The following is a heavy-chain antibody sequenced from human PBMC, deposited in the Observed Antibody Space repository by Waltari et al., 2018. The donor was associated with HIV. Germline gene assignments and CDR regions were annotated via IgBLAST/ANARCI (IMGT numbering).Heavy chain of an antibody. J-gene: IGHJ4*02. V-gene: IGHV4-39*02. D-gene: IGHD6-6*01. Sequence: QLQLQESGPGLVKPSATLSLTCAVSGGSISSAPYFWGWVRQPPGKGLEWIGSIYYTGSTYYSPSLKSRVIMSLDTSKNHFSLKLTSVTAADTAVYYCARLASTAALYWGQGTRVTVSS. CDR1: GGSISSAPYF. CDR3: ARLASTAALY. CDR2: IYYTGST.